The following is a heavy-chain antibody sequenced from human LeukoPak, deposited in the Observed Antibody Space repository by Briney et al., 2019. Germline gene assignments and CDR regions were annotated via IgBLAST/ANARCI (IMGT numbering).Heavy chain of an antibody. CDR1: GGSISSYY. CDR3: ATSYYGSSPNWFDP. V-gene: IGHV4-59*01. Sequence: SETLSLTCTVSGGSISSYYWSWIRQPPGKGLEWIGYIYYSGSTNYNPSLKSRVTISLDTSKNQFSLKLTSVTDADTAVYHCATSYYGSSPNWFDPWGQGTLVTVS. J-gene: IGHJ5*02. CDR2: IYYSGST. D-gene: IGHD3-22*01.